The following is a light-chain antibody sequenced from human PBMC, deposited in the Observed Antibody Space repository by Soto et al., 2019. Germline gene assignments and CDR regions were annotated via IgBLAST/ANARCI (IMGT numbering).Light chain of an antibody. J-gene: IGKJ5*01. V-gene: IGKV3-15*01. CDR2: GAS. Sequence: EIVLTQSPGTLSLSPGERATLAFRASQSVTSLHLAWYQQKPGQAPRLLIYGASTRATAIPARFSGSGSGTEFTLTISSLQSEDFAVYYCLQYDNWPPATFGQGTRLEIK. CDR3: LQYDNWPPAT. CDR1: QSVTSLH.